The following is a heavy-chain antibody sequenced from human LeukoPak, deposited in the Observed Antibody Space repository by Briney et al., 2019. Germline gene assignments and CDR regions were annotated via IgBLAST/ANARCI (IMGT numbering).Heavy chain of an antibody. J-gene: IGHJ4*02. CDR1: GGSFSGYY. Sequence: PSETLSLTCAVYGGSFSGYYWSWIRQPPGKGLEWIGEINHSGSTNYNPSLKSRVTISVDTSKNQFSLKLSSVTAADTAVYYCARADGRRKFDYWGQGTLVTVSS. V-gene: IGHV4-34*01. D-gene: IGHD1-1*01. CDR2: INHSGST. CDR3: ARADGRRKFDY.